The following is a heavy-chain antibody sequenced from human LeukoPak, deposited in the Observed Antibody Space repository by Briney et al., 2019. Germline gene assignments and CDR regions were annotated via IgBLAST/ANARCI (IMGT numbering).Heavy chain of an antibody. V-gene: IGHV1-2*02. D-gene: IGHD3-3*01. J-gene: IGHJ4*02. Sequence: ASVKVSCKASGYTFSGYYMHWVRQAPGQGLEWMGWINPNSGGTNYAQKYQGRVTMTRDTSISTAYMELSRLRSDDTAVYYCAREPSRTIFGVVIPHGTDYWGQGTLVTVSS. CDR1: GYTFSGYY. CDR3: AREPSRTIFGVVIPHGTDY. CDR2: INPNSGGT.